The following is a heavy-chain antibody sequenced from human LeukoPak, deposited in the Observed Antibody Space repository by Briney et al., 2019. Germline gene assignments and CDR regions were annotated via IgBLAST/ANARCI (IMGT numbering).Heavy chain of an antibody. Sequence: GGSLRLSCAASGFTFSDYSMNWVRQAPGKGLEWVSSISSTTSYIYYADSVKGRFTISRDNAKNSLYLQMNSLRAEDTAVYYCARAVQYCSSTSCRPYYFDYWGQGTLVTVSS. V-gene: IGHV3-21*01. J-gene: IGHJ4*02. CDR1: GFTFSDYS. CDR2: ISSTTSYI. D-gene: IGHD2-2*01. CDR3: ARAVQYCSSTSCRPYYFDY.